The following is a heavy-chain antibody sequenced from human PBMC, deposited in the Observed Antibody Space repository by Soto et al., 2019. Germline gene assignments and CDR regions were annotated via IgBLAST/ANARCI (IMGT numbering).Heavy chain of an antibody. CDR3: TRSYHWNDNYFDP. Sequence: SETLSLTCTVSGASISVHSYYWTWIRQPPGKGLEWIGSSYYSGTTYFNQSLKSRATISVDTSKNQFSLRLTSVTAAETAIYYCTRSYHWNDNYFDPWCPGALLTVSS. CDR1: GASISVHSYY. J-gene: IGHJ5*02. V-gene: IGHV4-39*01. CDR2: SYYSGTT. D-gene: IGHD1-1*01.